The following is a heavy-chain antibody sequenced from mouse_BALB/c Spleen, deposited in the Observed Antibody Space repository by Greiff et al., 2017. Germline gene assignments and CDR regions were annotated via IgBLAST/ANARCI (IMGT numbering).Heavy chain of an antibody. D-gene: IGHD1-1*01. CDR1: GFSLTSYG. V-gene: IGHV2-2*02. J-gene: IGHJ2*01. CDR3: ARNPDSYGSSYDYFDY. CDR2: IWSGGST. Sequence: QVQLKQSGPGLVQPSQSLSITCTVSGFSLTSYGVHWVRQSPGKGLEWLGVIWSGGSTDYNAAFISRLSISKDNSKSQVFFKMNSLQANDTAIYYCARNPDSYGSSYDYFDYWGQGTTLTVSS.